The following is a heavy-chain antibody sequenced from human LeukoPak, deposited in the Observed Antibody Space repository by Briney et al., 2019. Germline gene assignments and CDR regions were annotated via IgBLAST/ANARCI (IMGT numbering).Heavy chain of an antibody. D-gene: IGHD4-17*01. Sequence: GESLRISCKGSGYSFTSYWISWVRQMPRKGLEWMGRIDPSDSYTNYSPSFQGHVTISADRSISTAYLQWSSLKASDTAMYYCARHADYGDYERDWFDPWGQGTLVTVSS. CDR3: ARHADYGDYERDWFDP. CDR1: GYSFTSYW. J-gene: IGHJ5*02. V-gene: IGHV5-10-1*01. CDR2: IDPSDSYT.